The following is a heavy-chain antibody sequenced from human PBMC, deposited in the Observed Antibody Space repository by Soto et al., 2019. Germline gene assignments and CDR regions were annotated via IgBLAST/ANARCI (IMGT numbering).Heavy chain of an antibody. J-gene: IGHJ6*02. Sequence: QGQLEQSGAEVKKPGSSVKVSCKASGGTFSNSAISWVRQAPGQGLEWMGGIMPIFRTPDYAQKFQGRVTITADESTSTASMEWSGLRSAATAVYYCARAKDRLKLDGNYYYILDVWGQGTTVTVSS. V-gene: IGHV1-69*12. D-gene: IGHD6-25*01. CDR1: GGTFSNSA. CDR3: ARAKDRLKLDGNYYYILDV. CDR2: IMPIFRTP.